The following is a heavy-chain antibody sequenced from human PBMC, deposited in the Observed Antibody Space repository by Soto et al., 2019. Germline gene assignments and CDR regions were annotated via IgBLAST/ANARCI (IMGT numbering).Heavy chain of an antibody. Sequence: PGGSLRLSCAASGFTFSSYSMNWVRQAPGKGLEWVSSISSSSSYIYYADSVKGRFTISRDNAKNSLFLQMNSLRVEDTAVYYCARGLRFCVISSCFAKGYYYYAMNVWGQGTTVTVSS. CDR1: GFTFSSYS. CDR2: ISSSSSYI. J-gene: IGHJ6*02. D-gene: IGHD2-2*01. CDR3: ARGLRFCVISSCFAKGYYYYAMNV. V-gene: IGHV3-21*06.